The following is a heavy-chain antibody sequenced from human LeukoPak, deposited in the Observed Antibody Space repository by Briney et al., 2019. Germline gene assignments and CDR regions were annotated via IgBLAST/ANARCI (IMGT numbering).Heavy chain of an antibody. CDR3: AKAGCSGGSCYSDYYYYMDV. CDR2: ISGSGGST. J-gene: IGHJ6*03. D-gene: IGHD2-15*01. V-gene: IGHV3-23*01. CDR1: GFTFSSYA. Sequence: GGSLRLSCAASGFTFSSYAMSWVRQAPGKGLEWVSAISGSGGSTYYADSVKGRFTISRDNSKNTLYLQMNSLRAEDTAVYYCAKAGCSGGSCYSDYYYYMDVWGKGTTVTVSS.